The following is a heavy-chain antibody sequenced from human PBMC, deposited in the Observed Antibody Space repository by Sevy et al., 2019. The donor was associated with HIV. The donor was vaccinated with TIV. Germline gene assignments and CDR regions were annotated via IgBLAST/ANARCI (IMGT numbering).Heavy chain of an antibody. D-gene: IGHD6-19*01. CDR1: GGSISSGSYY. CDR3: ARASISGWFYGWFDP. J-gene: IGHJ5*02. V-gene: IGHV4-61*02. CDR2: IYTSGST. Sequence: SETLSLTCTVSGGSISSGSYYWSWIRQPAGKGLEWIGRIYTSGSTNYNPSLKSRVTISVDTSKNQFSLKLSSVTAADTAVYYCARASISGWFYGWFDPWGQGTLVTVSS.